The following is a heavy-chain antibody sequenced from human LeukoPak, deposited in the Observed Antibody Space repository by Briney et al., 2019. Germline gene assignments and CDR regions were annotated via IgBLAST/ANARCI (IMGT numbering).Heavy chain of an antibody. CDR2: ISSSSSYI. CDR3: AKSSWFDSFDD. J-gene: IGHJ4*02. V-gene: IGHV3-21*01. CDR1: GFTFSSYS. D-gene: IGHD6-13*01. Sequence: GGSLRLSCAGSGFTFSSYSMNGVRQAPGKGLEWVSSISSSSSYIYYADSVRGRFTISRDNAKNTPYLPMTRLRAEDRAVYYCAKSSWFDSFDDWGQGTLVTVSS.